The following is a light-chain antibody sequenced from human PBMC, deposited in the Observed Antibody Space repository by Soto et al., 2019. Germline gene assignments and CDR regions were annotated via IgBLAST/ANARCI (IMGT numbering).Light chain of an antibody. V-gene: IGKV3-20*01. CDR3: QQFRLYPST. CDR1: QRLTNSF. J-gene: IGKJ4*01. CDR2: GAS. Sequence: IVLTQSPGTLSLSPHERATLSCRASQRLTNSFIAWYQQKPGQAPRLLIYGASSRATGIPDRFSGSGSGTDFALTITSLQAEDFATYYCQQFRLYPSTFGGGTKVDIK.